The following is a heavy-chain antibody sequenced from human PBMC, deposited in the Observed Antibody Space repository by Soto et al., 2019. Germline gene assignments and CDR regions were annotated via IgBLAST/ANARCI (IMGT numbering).Heavy chain of an antibody. CDR1: XYTFTGYY. J-gene: IGHJ4*02. CDR2: VVVGSGNT. Sequence: VKVSCKASXYTFTGYYMHWVRQAPGQGLEWMGWVVVGSGNTNYAQKFQDRVTITRDMSTSTAYMELSSLRSEDTAVYYCANSGSTGSSGWYGRFDYWGQGTLVTAPQ. D-gene: IGHD6-19*01. CDR3: ANSGSTGSSGWYGRFDY. V-gene: IGHV1-58*02.